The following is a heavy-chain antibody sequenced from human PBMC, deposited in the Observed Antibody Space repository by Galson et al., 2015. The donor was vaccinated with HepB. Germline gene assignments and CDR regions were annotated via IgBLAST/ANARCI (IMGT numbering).Heavy chain of an antibody. CDR2: FDPEDGET. CDR3: ATHLKNRYDSSGYSFDY. Sequence: SVKVSCKVSGYTLTDLSMHWVRQAPGKGLEWMGGFDPEDGETIYAQKFQGRVTMTEDTSTDTAYMELSSLRSEDTAVYYCATHLKNRYDSSGYSFDYWGQGTLVTVSS. D-gene: IGHD3-22*01. CDR1: GYTLTDLS. V-gene: IGHV1-24*01. J-gene: IGHJ4*02.